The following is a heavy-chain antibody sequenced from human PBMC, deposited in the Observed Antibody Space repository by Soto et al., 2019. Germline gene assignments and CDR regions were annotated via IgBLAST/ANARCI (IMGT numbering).Heavy chain of an antibody. J-gene: IGHJ4*02. Sequence: PGGSLRLSCAASGFTFSSYGMHWVRQAPGKGLEWVAVIWYDGSNKYHADSVKGRFTISRDNSKNTLYLQMNSLRAEDTAVYYCARDPGPYYYDSSGYLDYWGQGTLVTVSS. CDR3: ARDPGPYYYDSSGYLDY. CDR2: IWYDGSNK. V-gene: IGHV3-33*01. D-gene: IGHD3-22*01. CDR1: GFTFSSYG.